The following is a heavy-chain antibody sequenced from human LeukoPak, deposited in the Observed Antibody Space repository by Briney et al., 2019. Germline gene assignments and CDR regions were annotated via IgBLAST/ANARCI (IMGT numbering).Heavy chain of an antibody. V-gene: IGHV3-7*01. D-gene: IGHD5-12*01. CDR2: IKQDGSEK. CDR3: ARYEGWLRTFDY. Sequence: PGGSLRLSCAASGFTFSIYWMTWVRQAPGKGLEWVANIKQDGSEKYYVDSVKGRFTISRDNAKNSLYLQMNSLRAEDTAVYYCARYEGWLRTFDYWGQGTLVTVSS. CDR1: GFTFSIYW. J-gene: IGHJ4*02.